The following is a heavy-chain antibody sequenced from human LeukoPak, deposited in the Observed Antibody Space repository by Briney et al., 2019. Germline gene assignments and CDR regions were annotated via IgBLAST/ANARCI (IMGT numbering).Heavy chain of an antibody. Sequence: PSDTLSLTCTVSGGSLSSYYWRWLRQPPGKGLEWIGYIYSSGSNNYNPSRKSRVTISVDTSKNQFSLKLSSVTAADTAVYFCARQLRGEAVAGHLQPFDYWGQGTLVTVSS. CDR3: ARQLRGEAVAGHLQPFDY. CDR2: IYSSGSN. J-gene: IGHJ4*02. CDR1: GGSLSSYY. D-gene: IGHD6-19*01. V-gene: IGHV4-59*08.